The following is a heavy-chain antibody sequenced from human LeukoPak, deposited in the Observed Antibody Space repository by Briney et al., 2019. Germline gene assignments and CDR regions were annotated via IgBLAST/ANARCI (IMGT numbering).Heavy chain of an antibody. CDR3: ARDIASAGLFFDY. J-gene: IGHJ4*02. CDR2: MKYDGSEK. V-gene: IGHV3-7*01. Sequence: GGSLRLSCAASGFTFSSYWMSWVRQAPGKGLEWVANMKYDGSEKDYVDSVKGRFTISRDNAKNSLYLQMNSLRAEDTAVYYCARDIASAGLFFDYWGQGTLVTVSS. CDR1: GFTFSSYW. D-gene: IGHD6-13*01.